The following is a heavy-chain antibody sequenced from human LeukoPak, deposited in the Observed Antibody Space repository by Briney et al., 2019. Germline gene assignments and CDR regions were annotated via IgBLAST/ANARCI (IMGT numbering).Heavy chain of an antibody. CDR1: GGSISSSNW. J-gene: IGHJ6*03. CDR3: ARENCSGGSCYSIYYYYYMDV. Sequence: SETLSLTCAVSGGSISSSNWWSWVSQPPGKGLEWIGEIYHSGSTNYNPSLKSRVTISVDKSKNQFSLKLSSVTAADTAVYYCARENCSGGSCYSIYYYYYMDVWGKGTTVTVSS. V-gene: IGHV4-4*02. D-gene: IGHD2-15*01. CDR2: IYHSGST.